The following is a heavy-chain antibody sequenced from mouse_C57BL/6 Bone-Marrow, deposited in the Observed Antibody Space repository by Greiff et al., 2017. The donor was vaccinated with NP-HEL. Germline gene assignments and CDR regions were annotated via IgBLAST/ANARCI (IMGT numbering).Heavy chain of an antibody. V-gene: IGHV2-5*01. CDR3: AKTGYGSSYGFAY. Sequence: QVQLQQSGPGLVQPSQSLSITCTVSGFSLTSYGVHWVRQSPGKGLEWLGVIWRGGSTDYNAAFMSRLRITKDNSKSQVFCKMNSLQADDTAIYYCAKTGYGSSYGFAYWGQGTLVTVSA. CDR2: IWRGGST. J-gene: IGHJ3*01. CDR1: GFSLTSYG. D-gene: IGHD1-1*01.